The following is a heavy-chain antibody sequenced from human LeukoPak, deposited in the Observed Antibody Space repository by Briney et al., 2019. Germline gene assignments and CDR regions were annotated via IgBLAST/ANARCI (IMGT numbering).Heavy chain of an antibody. CDR2: IYYSGST. J-gene: IGHJ4*02. Sequence: SETLSLTCTVSGGSISSSSYYWGWIRQPPGKGLEWIGGIYYSGSTYYNPSLKSRVTISVDTSKNQFSLKLSSVTAADTAVYYCARARGVVGATGDYWGQGTLVTVSS. CDR3: ARARGVVGATGDY. D-gene: IGHD1-26*01. CDR1: GGSISSSSYY. V-gene: IGHV4-39*01.